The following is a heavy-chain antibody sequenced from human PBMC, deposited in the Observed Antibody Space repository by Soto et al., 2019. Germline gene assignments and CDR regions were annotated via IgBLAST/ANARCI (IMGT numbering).Heavy chain of an antibody. CDR3: ERLVDTSLLS. CDR2: IDPHDSSA. J-gene: IGHJ3*01. CDR1: GYTFTDDW. Sequence: EVQLVQSGAEVKKPGESLRISCRGSGYTFTDDWISWVRQMPGKGLEWVGRIDPHDSSADYSPSFQGHVTMSVDKTVSTAYVQWSSLQASDTAMFYGERLVDTSLLSWGQGTMVIVSS. D-gene: IGHD5-18*01. V-gene: IGHV5-10-1*03.